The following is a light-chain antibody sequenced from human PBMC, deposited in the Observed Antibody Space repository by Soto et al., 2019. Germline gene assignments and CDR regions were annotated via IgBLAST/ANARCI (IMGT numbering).Light chain of an antibody. CDR3: QQYNSYMYT. J-gene: IGKJ5*01. CDR1: QSVTGSY. V-gene: IGKV3-20*01. CDR2: GAS. Sequence: EFVLTQSPGTLSLSPGERATLSCRASQSVTGSYLAWYQQKPGQAPRLLIFGASSRATGIPDRFSGSGSGTEFTLTISSLQPDDFATYYCQQYNSYMYTFGQGTRLEI.